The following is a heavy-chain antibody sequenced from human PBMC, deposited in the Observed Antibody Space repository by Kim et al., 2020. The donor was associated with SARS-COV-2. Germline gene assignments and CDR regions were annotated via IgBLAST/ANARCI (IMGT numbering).Heavy chain of an antibody. J-gene: IGHJ6*01. D-gene: IGHD4-17*01. V-gene: IGHV1-24*01. CDR3: ATDRPVTTGTCYYGMDV. CDR2: FDPEDGET. CDR1: GYTLTELS. Sequence: ASVKVSCKVSGYTLTELSMHWVRQAPGKGLEWMGGFDPEDGETIYAPKFQGRVTMTEDTSTDTAYMELSSLRSEDTAVYYCATDRPVTTGTCYYGMDVWGQGTTVTVYS.